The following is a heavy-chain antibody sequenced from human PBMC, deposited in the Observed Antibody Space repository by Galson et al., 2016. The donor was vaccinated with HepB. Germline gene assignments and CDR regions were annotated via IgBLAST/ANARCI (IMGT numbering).Heavy chain of an antibody. CDR2: ISHDGRDK. J-gene: IGHJ4*02. Sequence: SLRLSCAASGLNFWTYWMTWVRQAPGKGPEWVASISHDGRDKRYVDSVKGRFTISRDNARNSLYLQMNSLRGDDTAVYYCAQYGGLADSWGQGTLVTVSS. V-gene: IGHV3-7*01. D-gene: IGHD3-16*01. CDR3: AQYGGLADS. CDR1: GLNFWTYW.